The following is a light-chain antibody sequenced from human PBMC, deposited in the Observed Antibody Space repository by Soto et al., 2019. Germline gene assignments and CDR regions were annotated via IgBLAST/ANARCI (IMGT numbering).Light chain of an antibody. CDR3: QQYNSYPWT. J-gene: IGKJ1*01. V-gene: IGKV1-5*03. Sequence: DIQMTQSPSTLSASVGDRVTITCRASQTIDRWLDWYQQKPGKAPNLLIYGASNLESGVPSIFSGSGSGTEYTLTISRLLPDDFATNYCQQYNSYPWTFGQGTKLEIK. CDR1: QTIDRW. CDR2: GAS.